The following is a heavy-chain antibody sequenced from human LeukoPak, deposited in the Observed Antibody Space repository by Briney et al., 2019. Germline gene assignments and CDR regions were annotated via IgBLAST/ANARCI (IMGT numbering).Heavy chain of an antibody. Sequence: PSQTLSLTCHVSGDSLSSSRFSWSWIRQPAGTGLEWIGRIYATGNTYYNPSLTSRVALSVDAPRTQFTLTLTSVTAADTAIYYCARLKTGDVHKKTNKWFDPWGQGTLVTVSS. J-gene: IGHJ5*02. V-gene: IGHV4-61*02. CDR3: ARLKTGDVHKKTNKWFDP. CDR1: GDSLSSSRFS. D-gene: IGHD7-27*01. CDR2: IYATGNT.